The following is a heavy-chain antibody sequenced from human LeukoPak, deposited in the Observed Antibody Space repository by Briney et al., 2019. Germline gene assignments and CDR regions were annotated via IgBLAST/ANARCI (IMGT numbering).Heavy chain of an antibody. CDR2: LFNDGSNQ. V-gene: IGHV3-33*03. CDR3: AKDAERGFDYSNSLQK. J-gene: IGHJ4*02. CDR1: KFTFSHYG. D-gene: IGHD4-11*01. Sequence: GGSLRLSCAASKFTFSHYGMHWVRQAPGTGREWVAVLFNDGSNQYYADPVKGRFTVSRDNSQNMLYLQMNSLRPEDTAVYYCAKDAERGFDYSNSLQKWGQGTLVTVSS.